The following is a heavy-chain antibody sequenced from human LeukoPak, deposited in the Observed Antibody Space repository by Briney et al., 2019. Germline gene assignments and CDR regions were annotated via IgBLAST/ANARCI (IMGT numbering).Heavy chain of an antibody. V-gene: IGHV3-21*01. CDR3: ARDSGGYYFDY. CDR2: ISSSSSYI. J-gene: IGHJ4*02. CDR1: GFTFSSYS. Sequence: GGSLRLSCAASGFTFSSYSMKWVRQAPGKGLEWVSSISSSSSYIYYADSVKGRFTISRDNAKNSLYLQMNSLRAEDTAVYYCARDSGGYYFDYWGQGTLVTVSS.